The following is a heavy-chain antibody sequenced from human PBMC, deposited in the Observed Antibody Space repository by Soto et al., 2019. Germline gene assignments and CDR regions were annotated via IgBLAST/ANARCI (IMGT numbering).Heavy chain of an antibody. J-gene: IGHJ4*02. Sequence: PSETLSLTCTVSGGSISSGDYYWSWIRQPPGKGLEWIGYIYYSGSTYYNPSLKSRVTISVDTSKNQFPLKLSSVTAADTAVYYCARDRGYCSGGSCYGLDYWGQGTLVTVSS. V-gene: IGHV4-30-4*01. CDR1: GGSISSGDYY. CDR2: IYYSGST. D-gene: IGHD2-15*01. CDR3: ARDRGYCSGGSCYGLDY.